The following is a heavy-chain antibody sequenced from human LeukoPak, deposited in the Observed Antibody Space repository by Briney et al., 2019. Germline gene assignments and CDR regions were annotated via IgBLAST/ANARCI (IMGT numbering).Heavy chain of an antibody. CDR1: GYSIRSGYY. D-gene: IGHD5-18*01. CDR2: IYHSGST. J-gene: IGHJ4*02. V-gene: IGHV4-38-2*02. CDR3: ARVRQLWLLSFDY. Sequence: SETLSLTCTVSGYSIRSGYYWGWIRQPPGKGLEWIGSIYHSGSTYYNPSLKSRVTISVDTSKNQFSLKLSSVTAADTAVYYCARVRQLWLLSFDYWGQGTLVTVSS.